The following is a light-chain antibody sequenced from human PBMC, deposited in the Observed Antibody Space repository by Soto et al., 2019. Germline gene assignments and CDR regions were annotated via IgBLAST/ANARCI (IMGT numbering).Light chain of an antibody. CDR3: SSYTRSNTWV. Sequence: QSVLTQPASMSGSPGQSITISCTGTRTDAGGYNYVSWYQQHPAKVPKLLIYEVSNRRSGVSNRFSGSKSGITASLTISGLQPEDEGDYYCSSYTRSNTWVVGGGTKLTVL. V-gene: IGLV2-14*01. CDR1: RTDAGGYNY. J-gene: IGLJ3*02. CDR2: EVS.